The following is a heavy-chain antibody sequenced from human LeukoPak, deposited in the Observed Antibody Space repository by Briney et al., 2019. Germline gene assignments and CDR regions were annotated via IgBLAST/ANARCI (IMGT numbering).Heavy chain of an antibody. CDR1: GYTFTSYG. CDR3: ARVDCSGGSCSRRNWFDP. Sequence: ASVKVSCKASGYTFTSYGISWVRQAPGQGLEWMGWISAYNGNTNYAQKLQGRVTMTTDTSTSTAYMELRSLRSDDTAVYYCARVDCSGGSCSRRNWFDPWGQGTLVTVSS. D-gene: IGHD2-15*01. V-gene: IGHV1-18*01. J-gene: IGHJ5*02. CDR2: ISAYNGNT.